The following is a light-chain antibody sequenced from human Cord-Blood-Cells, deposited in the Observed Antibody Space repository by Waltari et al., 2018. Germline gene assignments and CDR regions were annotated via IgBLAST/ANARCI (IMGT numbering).Light chain of an antibody. V-gene: IGLV2-23*01. J-gene: IGLJ3*02. Sequence: QSALTQPASVSGSPGHSITIPCPAHSSDFGSYNLVSWYQQPPGKAPKLMIYEGSKRPSGVSNRFSGSKSGNTASLTISGLQAEDEADYYCCSYAGSSTWVFGGGTKLTVL. CDR1: SSDFGSYNL. CDR2: EGS. CDR3: CSYAGSSTWV.